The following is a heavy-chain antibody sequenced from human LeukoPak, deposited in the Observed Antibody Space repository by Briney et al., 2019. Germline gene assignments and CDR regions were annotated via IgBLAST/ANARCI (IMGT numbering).Heavy chain of an antibody. V-gene: IGHV1-2*02. Sequence: ASVKVSCKASGYTFTGYYMHWVRQAPGQGLEWMGWINPNSGGTNYAQKFQGRVTMTRDTSISTAYMELSRLRSDDTAVYYCARDSRAGPGNYFDYWGQGTLVTVSS. J-gene: IGHJ4*02. CDR2: INPNSGGT. CDR1: GYTFTGYY. CDR3: ARDSRAGPGNYFDY.